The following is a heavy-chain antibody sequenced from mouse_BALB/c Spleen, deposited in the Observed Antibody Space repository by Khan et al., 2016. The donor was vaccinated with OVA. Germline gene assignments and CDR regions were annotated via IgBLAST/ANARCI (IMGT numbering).Heavy chain of an antibody. V-gene: IGHV1-7*01. CDR1: GYTFTSYW. Sequence: QVLLKQSGAELAKPGASVKMSCKASGYTFTSYWMHWIKQRPGQGLEWIGYINPTSGYTDYNQKFKDKATLTADKSSSTAYMQLSSLTSDDSAVYYCARDRIDYWGQGTALTVSS. CDR2: INPTSGYT. J-gene: IGHJ2*01. CDR3: ARDRIDY.